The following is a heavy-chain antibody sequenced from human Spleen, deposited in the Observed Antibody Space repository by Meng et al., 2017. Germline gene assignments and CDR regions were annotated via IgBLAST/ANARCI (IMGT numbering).Heavy chain of an antibody. CDR3: ARGPTTMAHDFDY. CDR1: VGSFSDYY. J-gene: IGHJ4*02. D-gene: IGHD4-11*01. CDR2: INHSGST. Sequence: QVQFQRWGAGVLKPSEPLSLTCVVSVGSFSDYYWSWIRQPPGKGLEWIGEINHSGSTNYNPSLASRATISVDTSQTNLSLKLSSVTAADSAVYYCARGPTTMAHDFDYWGQGTLVTVSS. V-gene: IGHV4-34*01.